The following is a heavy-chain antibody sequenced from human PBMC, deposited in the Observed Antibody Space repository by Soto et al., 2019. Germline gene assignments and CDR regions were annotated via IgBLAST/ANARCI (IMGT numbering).Heavy chain of an antibody. CDR1: GGSISSYY. D-gene: IGHD3-22*01. Sequence: QVQLQESGPGLVKPSETLSLTCTVSGGSISSYYWCWIRQPAGKGLEWIGSIYTSGSSNYNPSLKSRVTMSVDTSKNQCSLKLSSVTAADTAVYYCARDYTGDHYDSSGYYYADWFDPGGQGTLVTVSS. CDR2: IYTSGSS. J-gene: IGHJ5*02. V-gene: IGHV4-4*07. CDR3: ARDYTGDHYDSSGYYYADWFDP.